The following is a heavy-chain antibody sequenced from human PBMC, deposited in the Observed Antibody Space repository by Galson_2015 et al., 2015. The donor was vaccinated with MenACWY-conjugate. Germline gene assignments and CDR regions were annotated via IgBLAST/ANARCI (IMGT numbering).Heavy chain of an antibody. Sequence: SLRLSCAGSGFTFSRYAMSWVRQAPGKGLEWVSAISSSADRTYYTDSVKGRFTISRDNSKNILYLQMDSLRAEDTAVYYCAQDRGYSSAWGQGTLVTVSS. CDR2: ISSSADRT. CDR1: GFTFSRYA. J-gene: IGHJ5*02. V-gene: IGHV3-23*01. D-gene: IGHD6-19*01. CDR3: AQDRGYSSA.